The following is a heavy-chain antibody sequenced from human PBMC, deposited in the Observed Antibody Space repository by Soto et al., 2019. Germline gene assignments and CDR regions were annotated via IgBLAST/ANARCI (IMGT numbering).Heavy chain of an antibody. D-gene: IGHD3-22*01. CDR3: ARGGYYYDSSGSINPETDAFDI. CDR1: GFTFSSHG. Sequence: GGSLRLSCAASGFTFSSHGMHWVRQAPGKGLEWVAVIWYDGSNKYYADSVKGRFTISRDNSKNTLYLQMNSLRAEDTAVYYCARGGYYYDSSGSINPETDAFDIWGQGTMVTVS. J-gene: IGHJ3*02. V-gene: IGHV3-33*01. CDR2: IWYDGSNK.